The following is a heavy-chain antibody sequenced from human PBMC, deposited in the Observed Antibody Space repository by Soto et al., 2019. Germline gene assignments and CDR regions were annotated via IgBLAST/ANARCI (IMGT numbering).Heavy chain of an antibody. CDR3: ARGGNYCSGGSCYLVYYYYYYGMDV. J-gene: IGHJ6*02. CDR2: ISAYNGNT. V-gene: IGHV1-18*04. CDR1: GYTFTSYG. Sequence: ASVKVSCKASGYTFTSYGISWVRQAPGQGLEWMGWISAYNGNTNYAQKLQGRVTMTTDTSTSTAYMELRSLRSDDTAVYYCARGGNYCSGGSCYLVYYYYYYGMDVWGQGTTVTVSS. D-gene: IGHD2-15*01.